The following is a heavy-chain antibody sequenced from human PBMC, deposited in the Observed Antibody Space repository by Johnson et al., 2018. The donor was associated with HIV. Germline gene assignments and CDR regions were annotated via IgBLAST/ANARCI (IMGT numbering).Heavy chain of an antibody. Sequence: QVQLVESGGGVVQPGGSLRLSCAASGFTVSSNYMSWVRQAPGKGLEWVAVISYDGSNKYYADSVKGRFTISRENAKNSLYLQMNSLRAGDTAVYYCARAIGDGYPGMKAFDIWGQGTMVTVSS. V-gene: IGHV3-30*03. J-gene: IGHJ3*02. D-gene: IGHD5-24*01. CDR1: GFTVSSNY. CDR2: ISYDGSNK. CDR3: ARAIGDGYPGMKAFDI.